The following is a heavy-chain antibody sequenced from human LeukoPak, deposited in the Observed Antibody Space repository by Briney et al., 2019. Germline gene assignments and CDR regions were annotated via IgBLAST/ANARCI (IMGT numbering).Heavy chain of an antibody. CDR3: AEDRDDYGDPDAFDI. CDR1: GFTFSSYA. V-gene: IGHV3-23*01. J-gene: IGHJ3*02. CDR2: LSGSGGST. Sequence: GGSLRLSCAGSGFTFSSYAMGWVRQAPGKGLEWVSTLSGSGGSTYYADSVKGRFTISRDNSKNTLFLQMNSLRAEDTALYYCAEDRDDYGDPDAFDIWGQGTMVTVSS. D-gene: IGHD4-17*01.